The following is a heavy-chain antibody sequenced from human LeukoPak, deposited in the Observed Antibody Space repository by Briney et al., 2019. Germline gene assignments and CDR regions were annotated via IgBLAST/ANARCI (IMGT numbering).Heavy chain of an antibody. CDR1: GGSFGGYF. D-gene: IGHD3-9*01. Sequence: SETLSLTCAVLGGSFGGYFWSWIRQPPGKGLEWIGEINHSGSTNYNPSLKSRVTISVDTSKNQFSLRLSSVTAADTAVYYCARSSDILTAALGAGMDVWGQGTTVTVSS. J-gene: IGHJ6*02. CDR2: INHSGST. V-gene: IGHV4-34*01. CDR3: ARSSDILTAALGAGMDV.